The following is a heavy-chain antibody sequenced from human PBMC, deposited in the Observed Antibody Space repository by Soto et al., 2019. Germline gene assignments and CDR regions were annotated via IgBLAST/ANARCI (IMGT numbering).Heavy chain of an antibody. CDR1: GGSISNSRFY. CDR2: IYHTGNA. D-gene: IGHD3-22*01. J-gene: IGHJ5*02. CDR3: ARDFFDSSDYTTNWFDP. V-gene: IGHV4-39*01. Sequence: SETLSLTCTVSGGSISNSRFYWAWIRQPPGEGLEWIGSIYHTGNAYYNPSLKSRVTISVDTSKNQFSLKLTSVTAADAALYYCARDFFDSSDYTTNWFDPWGQGALVT.